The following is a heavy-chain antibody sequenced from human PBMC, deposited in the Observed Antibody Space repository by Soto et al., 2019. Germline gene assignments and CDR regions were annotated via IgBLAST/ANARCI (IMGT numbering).Heavy chain of an antibody. CDR2: ISSSSSTI. Sequence: EVKLVESGGGLVQPGGSLRLSCAASGFTFSSYSMNWVRQAPGKGLEWVSYISSSSSTIYYADSVKGRFTISRDNAKNSLYLQMNSLRAEDTAVYYCARDVWVPAARATPYYFDYWGQGTLVTVSS. CDR1: GFTFSSYS. V-gene: IGHV3-48*01. D-gene: IGHD2-2*01. J-gene: IGHJ4*02. CDR3: ARDVWVPAARATPYYFDY.